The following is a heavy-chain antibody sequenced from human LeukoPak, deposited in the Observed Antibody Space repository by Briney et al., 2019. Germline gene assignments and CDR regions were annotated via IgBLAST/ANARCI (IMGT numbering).Heavy chain of an antibody. CDR3: AKDIKIGGGSLWLDAFDL. J-gene: IGHJ3*01. CDR1: GFTFSSYG. D-gene: IGHD3-16*01. V-gene: IGHV3-23*01. CDR2: ISGSGGST. Sequence: GGSLRLSCAASGFTFSSYGMSWVRQAPGKGLEWVSAISGSGGSTYYADSVKGRFTISRDNSRNTLSLEMNSLRAEDTALYYCAKDIKIGGGSLWLDAFDLWGPGTMVTVSS.